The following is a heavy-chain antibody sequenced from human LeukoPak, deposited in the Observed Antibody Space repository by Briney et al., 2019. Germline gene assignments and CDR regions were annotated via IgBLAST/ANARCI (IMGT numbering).Heavy chain of an antibody. Sequence: GASVKVSCKASGGTFSSYAISWVRQAPGQGLEWMGRIIPIFGTANYAQKFQGRVTITTDESTSTAYMELSSLRSEDTAVYYCAIIAARGKDYWGQGTLVTVSS. V-gene: IGHV1-69*05. CDR2: IIPIFGTA. J-gene: IGHJ4*02. CDR3: AIIAARGKDY. CDR1: GGTFSSYA. D-gene: IGHD6-6*01.